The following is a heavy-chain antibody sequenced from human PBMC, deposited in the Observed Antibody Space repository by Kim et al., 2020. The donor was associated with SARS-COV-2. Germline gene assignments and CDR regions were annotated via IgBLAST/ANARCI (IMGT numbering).Heavy chain of an antibody. CDR3: AREGCAVGGCYFGH. D-gene: IGHD2-15*01. J-gene: IGHJ4*02. V-gene: IGHV4-34*01. Sequence: NYNPPLKSRVTISVDTSKNQFSLKLSSVTAAAVYYCAREGCAVGGCYFGHWGQGTLVTVSS.